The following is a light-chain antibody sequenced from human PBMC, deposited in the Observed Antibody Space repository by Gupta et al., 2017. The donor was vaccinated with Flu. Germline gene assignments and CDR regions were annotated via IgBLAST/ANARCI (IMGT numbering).Light chain of an antibody. CDR1: NSGSKS. CDR3: HVWDSSSDHGV. Sequence: SYVLTQPPSVSVAPGQTARITCGGNNSGSKSVHWYHQKPGQAPVLVVYDDSARPSGIPERFSGSNSGNTATLTISRVEAGDEADYYCHVWDSSSDHGVFGGGTKLTVL. CDR2: DDS. V-gene: IGLV3-21*02. J-gene: IGLJ3*02.